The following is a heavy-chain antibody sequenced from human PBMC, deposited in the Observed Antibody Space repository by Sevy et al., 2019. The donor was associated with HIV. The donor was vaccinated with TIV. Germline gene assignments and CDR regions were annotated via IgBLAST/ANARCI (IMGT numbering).Heavy chain of an antibody. CDR3: AAGVGASDFDY. Sequence: GGSLRLSCAASGFTFRNAWMSWVRQAPGKGLEWVARIKSKSEGATRDFAAPVKGRFAISSDDSKNTLYLQMDSLKTEDTAVYYCAAGVGASDFDYWGQGILVTVSS. CDR2: IKSKSEGATR. D-gene: IGHD1-26*01. J-gene: IGHJ4*02. V-gene: IGHV3-15*01. CDR1: GFTFRNAW.